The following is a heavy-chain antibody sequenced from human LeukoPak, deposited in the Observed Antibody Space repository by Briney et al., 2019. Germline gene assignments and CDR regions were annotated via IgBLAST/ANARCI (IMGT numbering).Heavy chain of an antibody. CDR2: IYYTGTA. D-gene: IGHD4-17*01. J-gene: IGHJ5*01. CDR3: AKFATVTVPNWLDF. CDR1: GGSISGYF. V-gene: IGHV4-59*01. Sequence: SEALSLTCTVSGGSISGYFWSWIRQPPGEGLQFIGYIYYTGTASYNPSLNSRVTMSVDTSKNQFSLKVSSVTAADTAVYYCAKFATVTVPNWLDFWGQGTLVTVSS.